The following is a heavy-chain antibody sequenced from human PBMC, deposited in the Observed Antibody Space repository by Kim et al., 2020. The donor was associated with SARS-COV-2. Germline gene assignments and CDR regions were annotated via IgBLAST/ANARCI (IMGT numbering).Heavy chain of an antibody. J-gene: IGHJ4*02. V-gene: IGHV3-74*01. CDR2: INTDGSST. CDR3: ARGWYGGYGSYFDY. D-gene: IGHD5-12*01. Sequence: GGSLRLSCAASGFTFSSYWMHWVRQAPGKGLVWVSRINTDGSSTRYADSVKGRFTISRDNAKNTLYLQMNSLRAEDTAVYYCARGWYGGYGSYFDYWGQRTLVTVSS. CDR1: GFTFSSYW.